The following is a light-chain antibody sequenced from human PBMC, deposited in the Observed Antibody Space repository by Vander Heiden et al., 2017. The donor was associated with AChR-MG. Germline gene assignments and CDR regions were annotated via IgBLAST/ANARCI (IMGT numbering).Light chain of an antibody. V-gene: IGLV3-25*03. CDR3: QSSDSSGTFWV. CDR1: ALPDQY. Sequence: SYELTQPPSVSVSPGQTARITCSADALPDQYVYWYLQRPGQAPVLVIYKDNERPSGIPERFSGSSSGTTVTLTISGVQAEDEADYYCQSSDSSGTFWVFGGGTKLTVL. CDR2: KDN. J-gene: IGLJ3*02.